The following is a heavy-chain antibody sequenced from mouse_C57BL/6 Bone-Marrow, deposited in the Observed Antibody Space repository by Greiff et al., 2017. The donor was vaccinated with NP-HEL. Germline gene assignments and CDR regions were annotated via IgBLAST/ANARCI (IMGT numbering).Heavy chain of an antibody. D-gene: IGHD1-1*01. V-gene: IGHV1-55*01. CDR2: IYPGSGST. J-gene: IGHJ2*01. Sequence: VQLQQPGAELVKPGASVKMSCKASGYTFTSYWITWVKQRPGQGLEWIGDIYPGSGSTNYNEKFKSKATLTVDTSSSTAYMQLSSLTSEDSAVYYCAREGAVQLRDYFDYWGQGTTLTVSS. CDR1: GYTFTSYW. CDR3: AREGAVQLRDYFDY.